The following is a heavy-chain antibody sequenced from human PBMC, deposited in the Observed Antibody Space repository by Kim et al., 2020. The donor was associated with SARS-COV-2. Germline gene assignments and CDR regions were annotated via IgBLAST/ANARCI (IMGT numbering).Heavy chain of an antibody. Sequence: DGGTTDYAAPVKGRFTISRDDSKNTLYLQMNSLKTEDTAVYYCIVLALDIWGQGTMVTVSS. CDR3: IVLALDI. CDR2: DGGTT. V-gene: IGHV3-15*01. J-gene: IGHJ3*02.